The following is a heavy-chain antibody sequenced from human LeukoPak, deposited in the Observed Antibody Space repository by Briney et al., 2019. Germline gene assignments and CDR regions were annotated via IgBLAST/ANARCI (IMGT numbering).Heavy chain of an antibody. CDR2: ISSNGGST. CDR1: GFTFSSYA. V-gene: IGHV3-64D*06. Sequence: GGSLRLSCSASGFTFSSYAMHWVRQAPGKGLEYVSAISSNGGSTYYADSVKGRFTISRDNSKNTLYLQMSSLRAEDTAVYYCVKDRKYCSGGGCYSPYAEYFQHWGQGTLVTVSS. CDR3: VKDRKYCSGGGCYSPYAEYFQH. J-gene: IGHJ1*01. D-gene: IGHD2-15*01.